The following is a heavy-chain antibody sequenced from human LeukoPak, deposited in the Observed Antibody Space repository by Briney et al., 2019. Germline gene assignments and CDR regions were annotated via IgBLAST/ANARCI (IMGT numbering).Heavy chain of an antibody. D-gene: IGHD4-17*01. V-gene: IGHV4-31*03. Sequence: SQTLSLTCTVSGGSISSGAHYWSWIRQHPGKGLEWIGYIYYSGTTYYNPSLKSRVTISVDTSKNQFSLKLSSVTAADTAVYYCARGANRGRWGRWGFDPWGQGTLVTVSS. CDR2: IYYSGTT. CDR1: GGSISSGAHY. J-gene: IGHJ5*02. CDR3: ARGANRGRWGRWGFDP.